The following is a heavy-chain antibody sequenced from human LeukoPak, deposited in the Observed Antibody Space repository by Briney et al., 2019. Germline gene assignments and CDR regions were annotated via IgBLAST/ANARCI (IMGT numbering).Heavy chain of an antibody. D-gene: IGHD3-3*01. CDR2: INPSGGST. CDR1: GYTFTSYY. V-gene: IGHV1-46*01. Sequence: ASVKVSCKASGYTFTSYYMHWVRQAPGQGLEWMGIINPSGGSTSYAQKFQGRVTMTRDTSTSTVYMELSSLRSEDTAVYYCARERVGGSPLLEWAYYYYGMDVWGQGTTVTVSS. CDR3: ARERVGGSPLLEWAYYYYGMDV. J-gene: IGHJ6*02.